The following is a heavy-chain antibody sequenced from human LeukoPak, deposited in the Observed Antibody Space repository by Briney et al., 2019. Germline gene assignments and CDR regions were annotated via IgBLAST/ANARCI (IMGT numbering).Heavy chain of an antibody. V-gene: IGHV4-34*01. CDR1: GFTFSSYG. D-gene: IGHD3-9*01. CDR3: ARGRGGRYYDILTGYYPDYYFDY. Sequence: GSLRLSCAASGFTFSSYGMHWVRQAPGKGLEWIGEINHSGSTNYNPSLKSRVTISVDTSKNQFSLKLSSVTAADTAVYYCARGRGGRYYDILTGYYPDYYFDYWGQGTLVTVSS. J-gene: IGHJ4*02. CDR2: INHSGST.